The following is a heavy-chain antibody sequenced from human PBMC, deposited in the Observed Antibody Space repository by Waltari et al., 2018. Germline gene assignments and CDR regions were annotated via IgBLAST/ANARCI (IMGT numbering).Heavy chain of an antibody. V-gene: IGHV3-11*04. Sequence: QVQLVEPGGGLVKPGGSLRLSCAASGFTFGDYYMTWIRQAPGKGLVWLSYISSSGTTIYYADSVRGRFTVSRNNAQKSMYLQMSSLTADDTAVYYCVRQLDYWGQGTLATVTS. CDR2: ISSSGTTI. J-gene: IGHJ4*02. CDR1: GFTFGDYY. CDR3: VRQLDY.